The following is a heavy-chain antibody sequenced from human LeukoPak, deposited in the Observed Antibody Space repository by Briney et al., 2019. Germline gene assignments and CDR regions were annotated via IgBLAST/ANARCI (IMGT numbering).Heavy chain of an antibody. CDR2: ISSSSSYI. J-gene: IGHJ4*02. CDR3: ARDQVDTAMVNDY. CDR1: GFTFSSYS. D-gene: IGHD5-18*01. Sequence: GGSLRLSCAASGFTFSSYSMNWVRQAPGKGLEGVSSISSSSSYIYYADSVKGRFTISRDNAKNSLYLQMNSLRAEDTAVYYCARDQVDTAMVNDYWGQGTLVTVSS. V-gene: IGHV3-21*01.